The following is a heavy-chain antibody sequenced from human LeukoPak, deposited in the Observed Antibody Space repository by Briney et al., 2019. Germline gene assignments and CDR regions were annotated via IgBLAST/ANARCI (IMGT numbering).Heavy chain of an antibody. CDR1: GGSISGYY. CDR3: ARGVVVVTAIMGSYAFDI. D-gene: IGHD2-21*02. V-gene: IGHV4-34*01. J-gene: IGHJ3*02. CDR2: INHSGST. Sequence: ETLSLTCTVSGGSISGYYWSWIRQPPGKGLEWIGEINHSGSTNYNPSLKSRVTISVDTSKNQFSLKLSSVTAADTAVYYCARGVVVVTAIMGSYAFDIWGQGTMVTVSS.